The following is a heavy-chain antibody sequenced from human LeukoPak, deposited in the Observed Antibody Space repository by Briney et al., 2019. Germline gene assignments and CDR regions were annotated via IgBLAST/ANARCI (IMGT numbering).Heavy chain of an antibody. D-gene: IGHD3-9*01. V-gene: IGHV3-23*01. CDR3: AKDYTPDGLYDIGY. CDR2: ILGNAGRT. CDR1: GFTFSTYA. J-gene: IGHJ4*02. Sequence: GGSLRLSCAASGFTFSTYAMNWVRQTPGKGLDWVSGILGNAGRTYYADSVKGRFTISRDNSKNTLYLQMNSLRVEDTAKYYCAKDYTPDGLYDIGYWGQGTQVTVSS.